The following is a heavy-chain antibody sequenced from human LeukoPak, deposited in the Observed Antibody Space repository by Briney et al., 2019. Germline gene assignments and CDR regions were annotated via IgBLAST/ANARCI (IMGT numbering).Heavy chain of an antibody. J-gene: IGHJ2*01. CDR3: ARGRAFDL. CDR1: GFTFTTYG. Sequence: GRSLRLSCAASGFTFTTYGMNWVRQAPGKGLEWVSLIYSGGTPSYADTVKGRFTISRDNSKNTLYLQMNSLRVEDTAVYYCARGRAFDLWGRGTLVSVSS. CDR2: IYSGGTP. V-gene: IGHV3-66*01.